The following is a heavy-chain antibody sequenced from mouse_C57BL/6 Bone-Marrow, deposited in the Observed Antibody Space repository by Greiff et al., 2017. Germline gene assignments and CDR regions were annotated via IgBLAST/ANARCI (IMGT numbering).Heavy chain of an antibody. Sequence: VQLQQSGAELVRPGTSVKMSCKASGYTFTNYWIGWAKQRPGHGLEWIGDIYPGGGYTNYNEKFKGKATLTADKSYSTAYMQFSSLTSEDSAIYYCARGGGYYAMDYWGQGTSVTVSS. J-gene: IGHJ4*01. CDR2: IYPGGGYT. V-gene: IGHV1-63*01. CDR3: ARGGGYYAMDY. CDR1: GYTFTNYW.